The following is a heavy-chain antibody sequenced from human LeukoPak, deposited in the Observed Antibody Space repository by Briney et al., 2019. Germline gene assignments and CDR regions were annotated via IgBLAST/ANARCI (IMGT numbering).Heavy chain of an antibody. D-gene: IGHD2-2*01. J-gene: IGHJ5*02. CDR2: INPNSGST. Sequence: ASGKLSCKASGYTFTCYDMHWVRQAPGQGLEWMGWINPNSGSTKYAQKFPGRVTMTTATSISTAYMELRRLRCEDTAEYYCARDRYCSSTSRPGRGYKGFDPWGQGTLVTVSS. V-gene: IGHV1-2*02. CDR1: GYTFTCYD. CDR3: ARDRYCSSTSRPGRGYKGFDP.